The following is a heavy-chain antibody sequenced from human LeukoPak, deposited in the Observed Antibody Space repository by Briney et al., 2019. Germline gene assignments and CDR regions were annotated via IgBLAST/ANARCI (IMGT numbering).Heavy chain of an antibody. CDR3: ARVLDSSGYYYGFDP. J-gene: IGHJ5*02. D-gene: IGHD3-22*01. CDR2: INHSGST. CDR1: GGSFSGYY. V-gene: IGHV4-34*01. Sequence: SETLSLTCAVYGGSFSGYYWSWIRQPPGKGLEWIGEINHSGSTNYNPSLKSRVTISVDTSKNQFSLKLSSVTAADTAVYYCARVLDSSGYYYGFDPWGQGTLVTASS.